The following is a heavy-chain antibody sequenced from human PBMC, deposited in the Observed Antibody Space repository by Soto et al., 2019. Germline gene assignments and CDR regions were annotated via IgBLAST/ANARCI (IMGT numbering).Heavy chain of an antibody. Sequence: GGSLRLSCAASGFTFSSYAMSWVRQAPGKGLEWVSAISGSGGSTYYADSVKGRFTISRDNSKNTLYLQMNSLRAEDTAVYYRAKDLEDIVVVPAAHFDYWGQGTLDTVSS. J-gene: IGHJ4*02. V-gene: IGHV3-23*01. CDR2: ISGSGGST. CDR1: GFTFSSYA. CDR3: AKDLEDIVVVPAAHFDY. D-gene: IGHD2-2*01.